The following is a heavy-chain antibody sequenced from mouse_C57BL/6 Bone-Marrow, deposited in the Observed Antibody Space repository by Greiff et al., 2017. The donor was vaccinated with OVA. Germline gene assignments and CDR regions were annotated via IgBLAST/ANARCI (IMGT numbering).Heavy chain of an antibody. Sequence: EVQLQESGGDLVKPGGSLKLSCAASGFTFSSYGMSWARQTPDKRLEWVATISSGGSYTYYPDSVKGRFTISRDNAKNTLYLQMSSLKSEDTAMYYCAREGPYYYGSSSLAMDYWGQGASVTVSS. CDR2: ISSGGSYT. V-gene: IGHV5-6*01. CDR1: GFTFSSYG. D-gene: IGHD1-1*01. CDR3: AREGPYYYGSSSLAMDY. J-gene: IGHJ4*01.